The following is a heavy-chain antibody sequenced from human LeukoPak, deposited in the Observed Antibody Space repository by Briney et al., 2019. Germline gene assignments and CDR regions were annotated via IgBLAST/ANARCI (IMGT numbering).Heavy chain of an antibody. CDR3: ARHGLWFGELSGPASKYNWFAP. V-gene: IGHV4-38-2*01. D-gene: IGHD3-10*01. Sequence: PSEAVSHTCAVSGYSLSSGYYWCWIRQPPLKGLAWIRSIYHSGSPYYNPSLKTRVTISVDTSKNQFSLKLSSVTAADTAVYYCARHGLWFGELSGPASKYNWFAPWGQGTLVTVSS. CDR2: IYHSGSP. J-gene: IGHJ5*02. CDR1: GYSLSSGYY.